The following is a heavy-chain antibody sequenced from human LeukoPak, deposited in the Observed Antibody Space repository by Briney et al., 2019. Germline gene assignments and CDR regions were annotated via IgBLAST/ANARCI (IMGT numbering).Heavy chain of an antibody. J-gene: IGHJ6*03. CDR2: IDPNSGGT. Sequence: ASVKVSCKASGYTFIGYYMHWVRQAPGQGLEWMGWIDPNSGGTNYAQKFQGRVTMTRDMSTSTVYMELSSLRSEDTAVYYCARDPILHGYYYMDVWGKGTTVTVSS. CDR1: GYTFIGYY. CDR3: ARDPILHGYYYMDV. V-gene: IGHV1-2*02.